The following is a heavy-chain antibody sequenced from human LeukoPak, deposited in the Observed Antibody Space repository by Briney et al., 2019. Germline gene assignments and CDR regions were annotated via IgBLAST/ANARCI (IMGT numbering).Heavy chain of an antibody. J-gene: IGHJ4*02. D-gene: IGHD5-18*01. V-gene: IGHV4-39*07. CDR2: IYHSGST. CDR3: ARESGYMQR. CDR1: SGSISNSNYF. Sequence: SETLSLTCTVSSGSISNSNYFWGWIRQPPGKGLEWIGSIYHSGSTYYNPSLKSRVTISVDTSKNQFSLKLSSVTAADTAVYYCARESGYMQRWGQGTLVTVSS.